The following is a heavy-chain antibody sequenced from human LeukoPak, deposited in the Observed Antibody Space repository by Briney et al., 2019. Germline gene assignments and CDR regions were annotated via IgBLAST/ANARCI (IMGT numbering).Heavy chain of an antibody. J-gene: IGHJ4*02. Sequence: GASVKVSCKASGYTFTSYDINWVRQATGQGLEWMGWMNPNSGNTGYAQKFQGRVTMTRNTSISTAYMELSSLRSEDTAVYYCVVRGVIINGYFDYRGQGTLVTVSS. CDR1: GYTFTSYD. CDR3: VVRGVIINGYFDY. CDR2: MNPNSGNT. D-gene: IGHD3-10*01. V-gene: IGHV1-8*01.